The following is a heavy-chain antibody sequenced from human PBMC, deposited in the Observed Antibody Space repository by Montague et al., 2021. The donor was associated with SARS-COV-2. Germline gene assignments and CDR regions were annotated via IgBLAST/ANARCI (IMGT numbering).Heavy chain of an antibody. Sequence: SETRSLTCSVSGGSITDRTYYWGCIRQSPGKGLEWIGAINYSGTTYYNPSLKSRVTISLDTAKNQFSLKLSSVTAADTAVYYCAREHWENYYDFWSGTNLASDYPYYGMDVWGQGTTVTVSS. CDR3: AREHWENYYDFWSGTNLASDYPYYGMDV. CDR1: GGSITDRTYY. D-gene: IGHD3-3*01. J-gene: IGHJ6*02. CDR2: INYSGTT. V-gene: IGHV4-39*02.